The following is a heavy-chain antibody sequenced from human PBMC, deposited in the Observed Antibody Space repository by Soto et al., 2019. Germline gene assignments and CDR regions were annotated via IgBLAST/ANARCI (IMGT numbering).Heavy chain of an antibody. CDR1: RDTFTRSY. CDR3: ARSSGGNFGIIIEGTNWFAP. CDR2: INPHGGST. D-gene: IGHD1-26*01. Sequence: ASVKVSCTAPRDTFTRSYINWVRQAPVQVLEWMGVINPHGGSTAYSQKFKGRVTLTRDTSASTVYMEVSSLTSEDTAMYYCARSSGGNFGIIIEGTNWFAPWGQGTLVTVSS. J-gene: IGHJ5*02. V-gene: IGHV1-46*01.